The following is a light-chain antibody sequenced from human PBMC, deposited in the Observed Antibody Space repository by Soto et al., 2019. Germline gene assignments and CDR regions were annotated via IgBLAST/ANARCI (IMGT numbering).Light chain of an antibody. CDR2: DAS. V-gene: IGKV1-5*01. CDR1: EYIGYF. J-gene: IGKJ2*01. Sequence: DIQMTQTPSTLSASVGDRVTITCRATEYIGYFLAWYQQAPGKAPQLLISDASKLQSGVPSRFSGSGAGTEFTLTITHLQADDFATYYCQHYESFPYAFGPGTKLDI. CDR3: QHYESFPYA.